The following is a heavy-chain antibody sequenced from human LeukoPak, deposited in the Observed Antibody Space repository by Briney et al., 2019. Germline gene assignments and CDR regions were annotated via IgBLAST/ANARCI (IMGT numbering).Heavy chain of an antibody. CDR3: AKRGFVAFDI. Sequence: GGSLRLSCAASGFTFSSYTMNWVRQAPGKGLEWVSSISTSSIYIYYADSVKGRFTISRDNAKNSLYLQMNSLRAEDTAVYYCAKRGFVAFDIWGQGTMVTVSS. D-gene: IGHD3-10*01. V-gene: IGHV3-21*04. CDR1: GFTFSSYT. CDR2: ISTSSIYI. J-gene: IGHJ3*02.